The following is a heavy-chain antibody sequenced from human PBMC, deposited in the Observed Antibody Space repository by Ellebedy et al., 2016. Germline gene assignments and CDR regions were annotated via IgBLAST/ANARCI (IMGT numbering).Heavy chain of an antibody. CDR3: ARCGLSGTFDY. CDR2: IKNDESEK. V-gene: IGHV3-7*03. Sequence: GESLKISCAASGFTFSSYWMGWVRQAPGQGLEWVANIKNDESEKYFVDSVKGRFTISRDNAKNSVYLQMSSLRAEDTAVYYCARCGLSGTFDYWGQGTPVTVSS. J-gene: IGHJ4*02. D-gene: IGHD3-10*01. CDR1: GFTFSSYW.